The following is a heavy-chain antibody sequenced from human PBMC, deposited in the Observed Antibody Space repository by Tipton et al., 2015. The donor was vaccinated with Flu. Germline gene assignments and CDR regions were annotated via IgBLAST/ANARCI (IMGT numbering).Heavy chain of an antibody. CDR3: AGWGTVTSSDY. CDR2: INHSGST. CDR1: GGSFSGYY. V-gene: IGHV4-34*01. Sequence: TLRLSCAVYGGSFSGYYWSWIRQPPGKGLEWIGEINHSGSTNYNPSLKSRVTTSVDTSKNQFSLKLSSVTAADTAVYYCAGWGTVTSSDYWGQGTLVTVSS. J-gene: IGHJ4*02. D-gene: IGHD4-17*01.